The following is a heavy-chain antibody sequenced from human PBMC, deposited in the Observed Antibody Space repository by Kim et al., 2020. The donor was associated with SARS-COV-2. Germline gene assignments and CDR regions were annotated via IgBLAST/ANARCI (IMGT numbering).Heavy chain of an antibody. Sequence: GGSLRLSCAASGLTFRGHALHWVRQAPGKGLEWVAIISFDGTTKYATDSLQGRFTISRDDSKNTLYLQMNSLRAEDTAVYYCARETPDYSSSWFDIWGQGTMVTVSS. CDR2: ISFDGTTK. D-gene: IGHD6-13*01. J-gene: IGHJ3*02. CDR3: ARETPDYSSSWFDI. V-gene: IGHV3-30*04. CDR1: GLTFRGHA.